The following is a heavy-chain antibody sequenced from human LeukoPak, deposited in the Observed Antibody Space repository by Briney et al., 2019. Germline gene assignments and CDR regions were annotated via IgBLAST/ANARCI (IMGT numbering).Heavy chain of an antibody. V-gene: IGHV4-61*05. CDR3: ARAPIDVNNWNYYYYYYYMDV. D-gene: IGHD1-7*01. J-gene: IGHJ6*03. CDR2: IYYSGST. CDR1: GGSISSSSYY. Sequence: SETLSLTCTVSGGSISSSSYYWSWIRQPPGKGLEWIGYIYYSGSTNYNPPLKSRVTISVDTSKNQLSLQLKSVTPEDTAVYYCARAPIDVNNWNYYYYYYYMDVWGKGTTVTVSS.